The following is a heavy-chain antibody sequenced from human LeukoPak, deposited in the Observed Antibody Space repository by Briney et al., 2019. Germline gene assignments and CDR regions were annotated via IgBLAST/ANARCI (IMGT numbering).Heavy chain of an antibody. Sequence: GGTLRLSCGDSGFTFSSYGMSWVPQAPGKGLEWVSVIYGGGDAYYADSVKGRFTIARDNSKKTLSLQMNNLRVEDTAVYYCARVQFQWFDPWGQGTLVTVSS. D-gene: IGHD6-19*01. V-gene: IGHV3-66*01. J-gene: IGHJ5*02. CDR2: IYGGGDA. CDR1: GFTFSSYG. CDR3: ARVQFQWFDP.